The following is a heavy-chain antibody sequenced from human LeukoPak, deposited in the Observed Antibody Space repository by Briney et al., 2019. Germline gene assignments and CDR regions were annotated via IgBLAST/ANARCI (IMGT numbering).Heavy chain of an antibody. D-gene: IGHD5-12*01. Sequence: GGSLRLSCAASGFTFSSYSMNWVRQAPGKGLEWVSYISSSRSTIYYADSVKGRFTISRDNAKNSLYLQMNSLRAEDTAVYYCASQNGGYDYFDYWGQGTLVTVSS. CDR2: ISSSRSTI. J-gene: IGHJ4*02. CDR3: ASQNGGYDYFDY. V-gene: IGHV3-48*01. CDR1: GFTFSSYS.